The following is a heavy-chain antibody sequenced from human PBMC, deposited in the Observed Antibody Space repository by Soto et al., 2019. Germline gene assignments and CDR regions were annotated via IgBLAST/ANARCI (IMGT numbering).Heavy chain of an antibody. CDR1: GFTFSNAW. J-gene: IGHJ6*03. D-gene: IGHD3-16*02. CDR2: IKSKTDGGTT. V-gene: IGHV3-15*01. CDR3: TTPGLYDYIWGSYRPWGYYYMDV. Sequence: GGSLRLSCAASGFTFSNAWMSWVRQAPGKGLEWVGRIKSKTDGGTTDYAAPVKGRFTISRDDSKNTLYLQMNSLKTEDTAVYYCTTPGLYDYIWGSYRPWGYYYMDVWGKGTTVTVSS.